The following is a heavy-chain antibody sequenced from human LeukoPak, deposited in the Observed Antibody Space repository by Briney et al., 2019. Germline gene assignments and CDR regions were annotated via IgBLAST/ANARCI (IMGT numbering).Heavy chain of an antibody. V-gene: IGHV4-4*02. D-gene: IGHD3-3*01. CDR1: GGSISSSNW. Sequence: SETLSLTCAVSGGSISSSNWWSWVRPPPGKGLEWIGEIYHSGSTNYNPSLKSRVTISVDKSKNQFSLKLSSVTAADTAVYYCARALEPPDAFDIWGQGTMVIVSS. J-gene: IGHJ3*02. CDR3: ARALEPPDAFDI. CDR2: IYHSGST.